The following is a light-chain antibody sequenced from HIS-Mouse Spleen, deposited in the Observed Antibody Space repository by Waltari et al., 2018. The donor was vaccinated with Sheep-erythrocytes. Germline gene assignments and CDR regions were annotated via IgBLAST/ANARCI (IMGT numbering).Light chain of an antibody. V-gene: IGLV2-11*01. CDR1: SSDVGGSNY. J-gene: IGLJ3*02. CDR3: CSYAGSYTFWV. Sequence: QSALTQPRSVSGSPGQSVTIPCTGTSSDVGGSNYVSWYQQHPGQAPKLMIYDVSKRPSGVPDRFSGSKSGNTASLTISGLQAEDEADYYCCSYAGSYTFWVFGGGTKLTVL. CDR2: DVS.